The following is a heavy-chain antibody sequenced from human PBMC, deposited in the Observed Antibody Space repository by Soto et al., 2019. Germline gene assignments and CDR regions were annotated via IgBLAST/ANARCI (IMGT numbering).Heavy chain of an antibody. CDR1: GFSFSSYS. V-gene: IGHV3-21*01. J-gene: IGHJ4*02. D-gene: IGHD6-13*01. CDR3: ARVFSSSWYFDY. CDR2: IGSSGDYI. Sequence: EVHLVESGGGLVKPGGSLRLSCGASGFSFSSYSMSWVRLAPEKGLEWVSSIGSSGDYIYYADSVKGRFTISRDNAKNSLYLQLNSLRAEDTAVYYCARVFSSSWYFDYWGQGNLVTVSS.